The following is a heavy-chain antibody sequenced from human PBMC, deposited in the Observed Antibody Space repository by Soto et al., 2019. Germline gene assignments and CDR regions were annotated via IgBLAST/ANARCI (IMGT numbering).Heavy chain of an antibody. Sequence: GGSLRLSWAASGFSLRDYGMHWVRQAPGKGLEYVAPVSDDGSEQYYADSVRGRFTISRDNSKNTVYLQLYSPTTEDTAVYYFAGDSTGGYFHYDYWGRGGLVTVSS. CDR2: VSDDGSEQ. V-gene: IGHV3-30*17. D-gene: IGHD2-8*02. CDR1: GFSLRDYG. J-gene: IGHJ4*02. CDR3: AGDSTGGYFHYDY.